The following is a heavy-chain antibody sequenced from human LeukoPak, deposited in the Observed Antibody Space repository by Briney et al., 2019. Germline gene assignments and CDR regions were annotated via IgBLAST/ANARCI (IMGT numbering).Heavy chain of an antibody. V-gene: IGHV1-69*05. J-gene: IGHJ4*02. CDR2: IIPIFGTA. CDR1: GGTFSSYA. CDR3: AGTNGYSYALDY. Sequence: SVKVSCKASGGTFSSYAISWVRQAPGQGLEWMGGIIPIFGTANYAQKFQGRVTITTDESTSTAYMELSSLRSEDTAVYYCAGTNGYSYALDYWGQGTLVTVSS. D-gene: IGHD5-18*01.